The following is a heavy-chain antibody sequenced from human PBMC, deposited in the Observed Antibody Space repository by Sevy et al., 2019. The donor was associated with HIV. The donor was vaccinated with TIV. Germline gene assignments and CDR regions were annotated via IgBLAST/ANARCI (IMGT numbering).Heavy chain of an antibody. Sequence: GGSLRLACAASGFTFSDHYMEWVRRAPGKGLEWVGRPRNKADSYTTEYAASVKGRFTISRDDSTNSLYLQMNSLKTEDTAVYYCTTHAGIAAAGRVFDYWGQGTLVTVSS. V-gene: IGHV3-72*01. CDR3: TTHAGIAAAGRVFDY. CDR2: PRNKADSYTT. J-gene: IGHJ4*02. D-gene: IGHD6-13*01. CDR1: GFTFSDHY.